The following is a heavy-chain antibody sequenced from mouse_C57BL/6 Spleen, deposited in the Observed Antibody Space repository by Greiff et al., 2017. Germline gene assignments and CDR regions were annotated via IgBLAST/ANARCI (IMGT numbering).Heavy chain of an antibody. V-gene: IGHV1-82*01. CDR2: IYPGDGDT. D-gene: IGHD1-1*02. CDR3: ARWGGGYDAMDY. J-gene: IGHJ4*01. CDR1: GYAFSSSW. Sequence: VQRVESGPELVKPGASVKISCKASGYAFSSSWMNWVKQRPGKGLEWIGRIYPGDGDTNYNGKFKGKATLTADKSSSTAYMQLSSLTSEDSAVYFCARWGGGYDAMDYWGQGTSVTVSS.